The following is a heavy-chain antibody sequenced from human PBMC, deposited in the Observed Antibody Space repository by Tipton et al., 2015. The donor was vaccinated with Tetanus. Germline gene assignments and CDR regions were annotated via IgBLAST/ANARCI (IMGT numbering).Heavy chain of an antibody. CDR3: ARAEYSSSPPAYYYYYGVDV. CDR2: IYYSGST. Sequence: TLSLTCTVSGGSISSGDYYWSWIRQPPGKGLEWIGYIYYSGSTYYNPSLKSRVTISVDTSKNQFSLKLSSVTAADTAAYYCARAEYSSSPPAYYYYYGVDVWGQGTTVTVSS. J-gene: IGHJ6*02. V-gene: IGHV4-30-4*01. CDR1: GGSISSGDYY. D-gene: IGHD6-6*01.